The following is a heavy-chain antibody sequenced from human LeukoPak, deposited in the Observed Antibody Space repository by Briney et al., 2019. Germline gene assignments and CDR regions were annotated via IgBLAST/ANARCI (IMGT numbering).Heavy chain of an antibody. CDR3: TTDVGTTGTTLFDY. V-gene: IGHV3-15*01. CDR2: IKSKTDGGTT. D-gene: IGHD1-1*01. J-gene: IGHJ4*01. Sequence: GGSLRLSCAASGFTFSNAWMSWVRQAPGKGLEWVGRIKSKTDGGTTDYAAPVKGRFTISRDDSKNTLYLQMNSLKTEDTAVYYCTTDVGTTGTTLFDYWGHGTLVTVSS. CDR1: GFTFSNAW.